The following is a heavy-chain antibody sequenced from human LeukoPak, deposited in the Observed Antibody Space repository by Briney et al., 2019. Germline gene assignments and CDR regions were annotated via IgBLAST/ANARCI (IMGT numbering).Heavy chain of an antibody. V-gene: IGHV3-23*01. J-gene: IGHJ5*01. CDR1: GFTFITYA. D-gene: IGHD3-22*01. CDR3: VKDSGYYDTSGKGWFDF. CDR2: ISGSGGST. Sequence: GGSLRLSCAASGFTFITYAMSWVRLAPGKGLEWVSAISGSGGSTYYADSVKGRSTISRDNAKNSLFLQMNSLRAEDTAVYYCVKDSGYYDTSGKGWFDFWGQGTLVTVSS.